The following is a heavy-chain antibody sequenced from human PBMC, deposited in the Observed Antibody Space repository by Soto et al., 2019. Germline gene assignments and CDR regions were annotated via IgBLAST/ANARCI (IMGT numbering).Heavy chain of an antibody. Sequence: QVQLVQSGAEVKKPGSSVKISCKTSGGNFSRNGISWVRQAPGQGLEWMGGIIPIFGTTNYAHKFRGRVTVTADEYTGTVYMVMKSLRSEDTAVYYCARASDSTWYNWFDPWGQGTLVTVSS. CDR3: ARASDSTWYNWFDP. CDR1: GGNFSRNG. J-gene: IGHJ5*02. D-gene: IGHD6-13*01. CDR2: IIPIFGTT. V-gene: IGHV1-69*01.